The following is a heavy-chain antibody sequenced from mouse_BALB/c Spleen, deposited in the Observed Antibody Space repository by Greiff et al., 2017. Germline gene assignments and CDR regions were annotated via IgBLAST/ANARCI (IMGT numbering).Heavy chain of an antibody. D-gene: IGHD1-1*01. CDR1: GYTFTSYW. CDR2: INPSNGRT. Sequence: QVQLKQPGAELVKPGASVKLSCKASGYTFTSYWMHWVKQRPGQGLEWIGEINPSNGRTNYNEKFKSKATLTVDKSSSTAYMQLSSLTSEDSAVYYCAVRSYAMDYWGQGTSVTVSS. CDR3: AVRSYAMDY. V-gene: IGHV1S81*02. J-gene: IGHJ4*01.